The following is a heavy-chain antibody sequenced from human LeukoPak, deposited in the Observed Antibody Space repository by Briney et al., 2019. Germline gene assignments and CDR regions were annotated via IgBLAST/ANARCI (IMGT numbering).Heavy chain of an antibody. Sequence: KPSETLSLTCAVSGGSISTYYWSWIRQPPGKGLEWIGYISYSGSTKYNPSLKSRVTISVDTSKNQFSMKLSSVTAADTAVYFCARHGSGSYYLGFDYWGQGNLVTVSS. CDR1: GGSISTYY. CDR3: ARHGSGSYYLGFDY. CDR2: ISYSGST. D-gene: IGHD3-10*01. V-gene: IGHV4-59*01. J-gene: IGHJ4*02.